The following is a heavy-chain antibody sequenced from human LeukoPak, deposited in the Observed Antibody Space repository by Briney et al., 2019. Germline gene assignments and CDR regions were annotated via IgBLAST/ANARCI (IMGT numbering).Heavy chain of an antibody. CDR1: GFTFSSYA. CDR2: ISGSGGST. V-gene: IGHV3-23*01. J-gene: IGHJ4*02. Sequence: GGSLRLSCAASGFTFSSYAMSWVRQAPGKGLEWVSAISGSGGSTYYADSVKGRFTISRDNSKNMLYLQMNSLRAEDTALYYCAKDADISVELVVITSFDSWGQGTLVTVSS. D-gene: IGHD3-22*01. CDR3: AKDADISVELVVITSFDS.